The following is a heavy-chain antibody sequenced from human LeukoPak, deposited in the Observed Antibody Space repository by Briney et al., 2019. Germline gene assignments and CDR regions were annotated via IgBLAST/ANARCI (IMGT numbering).Heavy chain of an antibody. CDR2: IWDDGTYK. V-gene: IGHV3-33*01. CDR3: VRPVAAYPQNAFDY. Sequence: VGSLRLSCAASGFTFSSYGMHWVRQAPGKGLEWVAVIWDDGTYKYYADSVKGRFTISRDNSKNTLSLQMNSLRAEDTAVYYCVRPVAAYPQNAFDYWDQGTLVTVSS. CDR1: GFTFSSYG. J-gene: IGHJ4*02. D-gene: IGHD6-19*01.